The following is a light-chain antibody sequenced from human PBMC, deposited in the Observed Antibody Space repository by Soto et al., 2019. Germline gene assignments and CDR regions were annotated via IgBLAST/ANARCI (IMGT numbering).Light chain of an antibody. CDR2: NTN. CDR3: VLYMGSGISL. V-gene: IGLV8-61*01. J-gene: IGLJ3*02. Sequence: QTVVTQEPSFSVSPGGTVTLTCGLNSGSVSTTYYPSWYQQTPGQAPRTLIYNTNTRSSGVPDRFSGSILGDKAALTITGARADDESTYYCVLYMGSGISLFGGGTKLTVL. CDR1: SGSVSTTYY.